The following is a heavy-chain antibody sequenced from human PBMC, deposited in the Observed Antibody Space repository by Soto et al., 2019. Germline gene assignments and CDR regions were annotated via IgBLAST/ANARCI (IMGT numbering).Heavy chain of an antibody. CDR2: IYTSGST. D-gene: IGHD3-22*01. J-gene: IGHJ4*02. CDR3: ARDKGRGVGGSVVVLDY. V-gene: IGHV4-4*07. CDR1: GGSISSYY. Sequence: SETLSLTCTVSGGSISSYYWSWIRQPAGKGLEWIGRIYTSGSTNYNPSLKSRVTMSVDTSKNQFSLKLSSVTAADTAVYYCARDKGRGVGGSVVVLDYWGQGTLVTVSS.